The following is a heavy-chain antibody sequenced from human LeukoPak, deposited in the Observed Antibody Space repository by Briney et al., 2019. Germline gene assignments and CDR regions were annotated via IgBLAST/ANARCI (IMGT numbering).Heavy chain of an antibody. CDR1: GYSISSGYY. V-gene: IGHV4-38-2*02. J-gene: IGHJ5*02. CDR2: IYHSGST. Sequence: SETLSLTCAVSGYSISSGYYWGWIRQPPGKGLEWIGSIYHSGSTYYNPSLKSRVTISVDTSKNQFSLKLSSVTAADAAVYYCARDFRRVYYYGSGSYYNWFDPWGQGTLVTVSS. CDR3: ARDFRRVYYYGSGSYYNWFDP. D-gene: IGHD3-10*01.